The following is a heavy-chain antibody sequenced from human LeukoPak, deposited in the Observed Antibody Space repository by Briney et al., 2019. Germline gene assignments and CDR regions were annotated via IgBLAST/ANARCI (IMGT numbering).Heavy chain of an antibody. D-gene: IGHD6-19*01. CDR3: AKAGYSSGLYLEY. J-gene: IGHJ4*02. CDR2: IRYDGSNK. CDR1: GFTFSSYG. V-gene: IGHV3-30*02. Sequence: GGSLRLSCAASGFTFSSYGMHWVRQAPGKGLEWVAFIRYDGSNKYYADSVKGRFTISRDNSKNTLYLQMNSLRAEDTAVYYCAKAGYSSGLYLEYWGQGTLVTVSS.